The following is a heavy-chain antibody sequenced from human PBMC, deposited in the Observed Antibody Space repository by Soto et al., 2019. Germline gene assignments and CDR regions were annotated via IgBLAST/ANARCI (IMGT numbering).Heavy chain of an antibody. V-gene: IGHV4-4*02. CDR2: IYHSGNT. J-gene: IGHJ4*02. CDR1: GGSISSSNW. D-gene: IGHD3-16*01. CDR3: ARRGGEGRVGY. Sequence: QVQLQESGPGLVKPSGTLSLTCAVSGGSISSSNWWSWVRQPPGKGLEWIGEIYHSGNTNYNPSLKSRVTMAVDKSRNQFSLKLSSVTAADTGVYYCARRGGEGRVGYWGQGPLVTVSS.